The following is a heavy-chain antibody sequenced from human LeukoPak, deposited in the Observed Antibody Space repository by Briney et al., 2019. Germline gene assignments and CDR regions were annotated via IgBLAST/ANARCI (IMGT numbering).Heavy chain of an antibody. V-gene: IGHV3-33*06. CDR2: IWYDGSNK. D-gene: IGHD1-26*01. CDR1: GFTFGSYG. J-gene: IGHJ4*02. CDR3: AKDLYSGSYLNPFDY. Sequence: GGSLRLSCAASGFTFGSYGMHWVRQAPGKGLEWVAVIWYDGSNKYYADSVKGRFTISRDNSENALYLQMNSLRAEDTAVYYCAKDLYSGSYLNPFDYWGQGTLVTVSS.